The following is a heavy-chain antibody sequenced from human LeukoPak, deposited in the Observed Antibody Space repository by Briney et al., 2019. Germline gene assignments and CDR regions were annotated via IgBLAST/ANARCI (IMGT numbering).Heavy chain of an antibody. Sequence: PSETLSLTCTVSGGSISSYYWSWIRQPAGKGLEWIGRIYTSGSTNYNPSLKSRVTMSVDTSKNQFSLKLSSVTAADTAVYYCAREASYCCGGSCYPAGVDYWGQGTLVTVSS. D-gene: IGHD2-15*01. CDR1: GGSISSYY. CDR2: IYTSGST. J-gene: IGHJ4*02. CDR3: AREASYCCGGSCYPAGVDY. V-gene: IGHV4-4*07.